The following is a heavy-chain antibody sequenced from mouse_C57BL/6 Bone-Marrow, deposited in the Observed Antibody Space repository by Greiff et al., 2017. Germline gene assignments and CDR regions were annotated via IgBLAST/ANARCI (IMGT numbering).Heavy chain of an antibody. D-gene: IGHD3-2*02. J-gene: IGHJ3*01. V-gene: IGHV1-5*01. Sequence: EVQLQQSGTVLARPGASVKMSCKTSGYTFTSYWMHWVKQRPGQGLEWIGAIYPGNSDTSYNQKFKGKAKLTAVTSDSTAYIEISSLTTEDSGVYYSTSSSGFAVWGTGTLVTVSA. CDR2: IYPGNSDT. CDR3: TSSSGFAV. CDR1: GYTFTSYW.